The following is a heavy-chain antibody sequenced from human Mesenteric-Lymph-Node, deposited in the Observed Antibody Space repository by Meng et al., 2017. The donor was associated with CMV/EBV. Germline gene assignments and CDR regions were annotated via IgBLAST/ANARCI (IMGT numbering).Heavy chain of an antibody. V-gene: IGHV3-21*06. D-gene: IGHD6-13*01. CDR2: ISSSDYI. CDR1: GFTFSDYS. Sequence: GESLKISCTASGFTFSDYSMNWVRQAPGKGLEWVASISSSDYISYADSLRGRFTISRDNAENSLFLQMNSLRAEDTAVYYCASYSSSWYVAIDYWGHGTLVTVSS. J-gene: IGHJ4*01. CDR3: ASYSSSWYVAIDY.